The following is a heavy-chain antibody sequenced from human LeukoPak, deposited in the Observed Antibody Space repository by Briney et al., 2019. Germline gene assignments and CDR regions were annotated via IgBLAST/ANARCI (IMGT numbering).Heavy chain of an antibody. J-gene: IGHJ5*02. V-gene: IGHV3-30-3*01. Sequence: PGRSLRLSCAAPGFTFSAFAIHWVRQAPGKGLEWVAVISFDGSNKQYADSLKSRFTISRDNSNSTLSLQLNSVTAADTALYFCARALVYSAVSSQRGWFDHWGQGALVTVSS. D-gene: IGHD6-13*01. CDR3: ARALVYSAVSSQRGWFDH. CDR1: GFTFSAFA. CDR2: ISFDGSNK.